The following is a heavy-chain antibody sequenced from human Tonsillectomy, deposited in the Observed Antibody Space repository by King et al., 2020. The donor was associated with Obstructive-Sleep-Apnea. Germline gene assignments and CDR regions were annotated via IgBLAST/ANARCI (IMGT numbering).Heavy chain of an antibody. CDR2: ISPNSGAT. CDR1: GYTFTGYY. V-gene: IGHV1-2*02. J-gene: IGHJ5*02. D-gene: IGHD3-16*02. CDR3: ARDGDGAVSVWNNWFDP. Sequence: VQLVESGAEVKKPGASVRVSCKASGYTFTGYYIHWVRQAPGQGLEWMGWISPNSGATNYAQRFQGRVTVTRDTSISTAYMELRSLRSDDTAVYYCARDGDGAVSVWNNWFDPWGQGALVTVSS.